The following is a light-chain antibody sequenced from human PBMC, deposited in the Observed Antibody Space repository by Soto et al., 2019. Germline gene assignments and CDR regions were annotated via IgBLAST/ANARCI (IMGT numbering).Light chain of an antibody. CDR2: EAS. Sequence: ECVWPQSTGTLSLSPGERATLSCRASQTVRNNYFACHQQTPGQAPRLLIYEASSTATSIPDRCSGGGSGTDSPPTISRLAPEDFAVYYCQQFSSYPLTFGGGTKVDIK. J-gene: IGKJ4*01. CDR1: QTVRNNY. V-gene: IGKV3-20*01. CDR3: QQFSSYPLT.